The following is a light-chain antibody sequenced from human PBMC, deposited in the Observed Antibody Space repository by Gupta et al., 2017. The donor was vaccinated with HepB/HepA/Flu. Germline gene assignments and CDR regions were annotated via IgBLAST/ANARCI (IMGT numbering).Light chain of an antibody. V-gene: IGKV2-30*01. CDR2: KVS. CDR3: MQYTRGPHT. J-gene: IGKJ2*01. Sequence: VVLTQSSLSLPVTLGQPASISCTSSRSLVSTDGNTYFDWFHQGPGQSPRRLIYKVSKRDSGVPDRFSGSGSGTDFTLKISRVEAEDLGVYYCMQYTRGPHTFGQGTKLEIK. CDR1: RSLVSTDGNTY.